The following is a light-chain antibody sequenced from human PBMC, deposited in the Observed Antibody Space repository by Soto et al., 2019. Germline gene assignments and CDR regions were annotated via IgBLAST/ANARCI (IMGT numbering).Light chain of an antibody. Sequence: QSALTQPASVSGSPGQSITISCTGTSSDIGAYNFVSWYQQHPGKAPKLMLYDVNIRPSGVSNRFSGSKSGNTDSLTISGLQAEDEDDYYCTSWTTSTTMIFGGGTQLTVL. CDR2: DVN. J-gene: IGLJ7*01. CDR1: SSDIGAYNF. V-gene: IGLV2-14*03. CDR3: TSWTTSTTMI.